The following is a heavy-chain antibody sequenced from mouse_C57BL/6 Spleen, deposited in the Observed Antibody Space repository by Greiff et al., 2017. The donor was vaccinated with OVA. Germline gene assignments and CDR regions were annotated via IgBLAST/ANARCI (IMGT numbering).Heavy chain of an antibody. CDR1: GFTFTDYY. J-gene: IGHJ2*01. V-gene: IGHV7-3*01. CDR3: ARSRQLRLYFDY. D-gene: IGHD3-2*02. CDR2: IRNKANGYTT. Sequence: EVNVVESGGGLVQPGGSLSLSCAASGFTFTDYYMSWVRQPPGKALEWLGFIRNKANGYTTEYSASVKGRFTISRDNSQSILYLQMNALRAEDSATYYCARSRQLRLYFDYWGQGTTLTVSS.